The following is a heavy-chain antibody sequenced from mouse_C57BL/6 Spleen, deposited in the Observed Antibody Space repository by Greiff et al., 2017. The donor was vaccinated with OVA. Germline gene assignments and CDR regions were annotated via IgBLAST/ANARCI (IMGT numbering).Heavy chain of an antibody. CDR2: INPSNGGT. CDR1: GYTFTSYW. CDR3: ARKGAYDGYYEDY. Sequence: QVQLKQPGTELVKPGASVKLSCKASGYTFTSYWMHWVKQRPGQGLEWIGNINPSNGGTNYNEKFKSKATLTVDKSSSTAYMQLSSLTSEDSAVYYCARKGAYDGYYEDYWGQGTTLTVSS. V-gene: IGHV1-53*01. J-gene: IGHJ2*01. D-gene: IGHD2-3*01.